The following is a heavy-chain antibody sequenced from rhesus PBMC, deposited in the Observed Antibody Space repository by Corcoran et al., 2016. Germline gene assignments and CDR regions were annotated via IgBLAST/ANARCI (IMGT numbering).Heavy chain of an antibody. V-gene: IGHV4-165*01. D-gene: IGHD2-39*01. CDR1: GGSISGYW. Sequence: QVQLQESGPGLVKPSETLSLTCAVSGGSISGYWGGGIVQPPGKGLEGIGYSGGSGGRTYYNPSLKSRVTISTDTSKNQFSLKLSSVTAADTAVYYCARSLGLRDGGLDSWGQGVVVTVSS. CDR3: ARSLGLRDGGLDS. J-gene: IGHJ6*01. CDR2: SGGSGGRT.